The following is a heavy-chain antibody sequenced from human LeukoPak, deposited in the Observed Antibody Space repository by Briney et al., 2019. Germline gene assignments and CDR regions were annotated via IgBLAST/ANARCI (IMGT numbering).Heavy chain of an antibody. CDR3: ARLADILTGYYWFDI. CDR2: IYYSGST. CDR1: GGSISSYY. V-gene: IGHV4-59*01. J-gene: IGHJ3*02. D-gene: IGHD3-9*01. Sequence: SETLSLTCTVSGGSISSYYWSWIRQPPGKGLEWIGYIYYSGSTNYNPSPKTQVTISVDTSKNQFSLKLSSVTAADTAVYYCARLADILTGYYWFDIWGQGTLVTVSS.